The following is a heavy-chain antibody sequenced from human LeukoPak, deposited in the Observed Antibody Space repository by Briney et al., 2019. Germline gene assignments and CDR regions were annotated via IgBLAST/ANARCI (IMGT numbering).Heavy chain of an antibody. J-gene: IGHJ3*02. D-gene: IGHD6-13*01. CDR1: GGSISSYY. CDR2: IYTSGST. V-gene: IGHV4-4*07. Sequence: SETLSLTCTVSGGSISSYYWSWIWQPAGKGLEWIGRIYTSGSTNYNPSLKSRVTMSVDTSKNQFSLKLSSVTAADTAVYYCARAPRGIAAAREAFDIWGQGTMVTVSS. CDR3: ARAPRGIAAAREAFDI.